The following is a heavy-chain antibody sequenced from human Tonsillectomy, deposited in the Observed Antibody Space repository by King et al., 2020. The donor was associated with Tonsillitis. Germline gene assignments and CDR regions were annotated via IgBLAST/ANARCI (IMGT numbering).Heavy chain of an antibody. CDR1: GFTFSSYA. CDR3: AKERGRGDILTGDCVDY. Sequence: VQLVESGGGLVQPGGSLRLSCAASGFTFSSYAMSWVRQAPGKGLEWVSINSGSGGGTYYADSVKGRFTISRDNSKNTLYLQMNSLRAEDTAVYYCAKERGRGDILTGDCVDYWGQGTLVTVSS. J-gene: IGHJ4*02. CDR2: NSGSGGGT. V-gene: IGHV3-23*04. D-gene: IGHD3-9*01.